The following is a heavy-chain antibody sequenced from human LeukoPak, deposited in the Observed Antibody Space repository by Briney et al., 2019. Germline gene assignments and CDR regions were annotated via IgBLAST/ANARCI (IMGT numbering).Heavy chain of an antibody. CDR2: IYYSGST. CDR3: ARDSHERDRHDAFDI. D-gene: IGHD5-24*01. V-gene: IGHV4-39*07. Sequence: SETLSLTCTVSGGSISSSSYYWGWIRQPPGKGLEWIGSIYYSGSTYYNPSLERRVTISVDTSKNQFSLKLRSVTAADAAVYYCARDSHERDRHDAFDIWGQGTMVTVSS. CDR1: GGSISSSSYY. J-gene: IGHJ3*02.